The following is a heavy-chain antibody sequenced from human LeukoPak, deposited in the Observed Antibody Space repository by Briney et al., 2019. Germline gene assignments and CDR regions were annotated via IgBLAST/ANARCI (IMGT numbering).Heavy chain of an antibody. D-gene: IGHD2-2*01. V-gene: IGHV1-69*13. CDR2: FIPIFGTA. CDR1: GGTFSSYA. Sequence: GASVKVSCKASGGTFSSYAISWVRQAPGQELEWMGGFIPIFGTANYAQKFQGRVTITPDESTSTAYMELSSLRSEDTAVYYCARTDIVVVTARKWFDPWGRGTLVTVSS. CDR3: ARTDIVVVTARKWFDP. J-gene: IGHJ5*02.